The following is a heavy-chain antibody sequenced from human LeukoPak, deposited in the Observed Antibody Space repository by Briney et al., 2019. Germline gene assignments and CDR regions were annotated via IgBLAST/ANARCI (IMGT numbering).Heavy chain of an antibody. CDR1: GYSFTSYW. Sequence: GESLKISCKGSGYSFTSYWIGWVRQTPGKGLEWMGIIYPGDSDTRYSPSFQGQVTISADKSISTAYLQWSSLKASDTAMYYCARHGYYDSSGYYYYYYGMDVWGQGTTVTVSS. J-gene: IGHJ6*02. V-gene: IGHV5-51*01. CDR2: IYPGDSDT. D-gene: IGHD3-22*01. CDR3: ARHGYYDSSGYYYYYYGMDV.